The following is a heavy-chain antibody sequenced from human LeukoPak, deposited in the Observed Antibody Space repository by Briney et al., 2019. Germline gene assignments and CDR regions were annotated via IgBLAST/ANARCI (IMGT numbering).Heavy chain of an antibody. CDR2: IYPGDSDT. Sequence: GESLKISCKGSGYSFTSYWIGWVRQMPGKGLEWMGIIYPGDSDTRYSPSFQGQVTISADKSISTAYLQWSSLKASDTAMYYCARHGIVVVPAAIDYYHYYYMDVWGKGTTVTVSS. CDR1: GYSFTSYW. D-gene: IGHD2-2*01. CDR3: ARHGIVVVPAAIDYYHYYYMDV. V-gene: IGHV5-51*01. J-gene: IGHJ6*03.